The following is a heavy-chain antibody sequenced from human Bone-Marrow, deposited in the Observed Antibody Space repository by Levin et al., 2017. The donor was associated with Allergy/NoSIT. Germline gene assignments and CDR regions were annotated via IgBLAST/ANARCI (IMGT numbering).Heavy chain of an antibody. D-gene: IGHD3-3*01. CDR1: GFTFSSYG. CDR2: IWYDGSNK. J-gene: IGHJ6*02. Sequence: GGSLRLSCAASGFTFSSYGMHWVRQAPGKGLEWVAVIWYDGSNKYYADSVKGRFTISRDNSKNTLYLQMNSLRAEDTAVYYCARDAARPRHITIFGVVRPAYYYYGMDVWGQGTTVTVSS. CDR3: ARDAARPRHITIFGVVRPAYYYYGMDV. V-gene: IGHV3-33*01.